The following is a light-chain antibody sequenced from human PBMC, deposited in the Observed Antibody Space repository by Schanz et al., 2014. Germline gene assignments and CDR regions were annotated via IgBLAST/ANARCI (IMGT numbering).Light chain of an antibody. Sequence: EIVMTQSPPTLSVSPGERATLSCRASQSVSSNLAWYQQKPGQAPRLLNHGASTRATGIPIRFSGSGSGTEFTLTISSLQSEDFGVYYCQQYNNWPKTFGQGTKVQSK. J-gene: IGKJ1*01. V-gene: IGKV3-15*01. CDR1: QSVSSN. CDR2: GAS. CDR3: QQYNNWPKT.